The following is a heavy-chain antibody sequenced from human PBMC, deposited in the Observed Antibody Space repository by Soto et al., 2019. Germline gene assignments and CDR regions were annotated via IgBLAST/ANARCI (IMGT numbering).Heavy chain of an antibody. CDR3: ARSGGYYYYGMDV. J-gene: IGHJ6*02. Sequence: SVKVSCKASGYTFTGYYMHWVRQAPGQGLEWMGWINPNSGGTNYAQKFQGWVTMTRDTSISTAYMELSRLRSDDTAVYYCARSGGYYYYGMDVWGQGTTVTVSS. CDR2: INPNSGGT. D-gene: IGHD1-26*01. V-gene: IGHV1-2*04. CDR1: GYTFTGYY.